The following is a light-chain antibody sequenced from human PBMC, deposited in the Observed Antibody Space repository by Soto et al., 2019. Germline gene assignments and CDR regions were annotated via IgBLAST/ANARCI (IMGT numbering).Light chain of an antibody. CDR1: QSLLYSSNNKNY. CDR3: QQYYSTPRT. CDR2: WAS. J-gene: IGKJ2*02. Sequence: DIVMTQFPDSLAVSLGERATINCKSSQSLLYSSNNKNYLAWYQQKPGHPPKLLIYWASTRESGVPDRFSGSGSGTDFTLTISSLQAEDVAVYYCQQYYSTPRTFGQGTKLEIK. V-gene: IGKV4-1*01.